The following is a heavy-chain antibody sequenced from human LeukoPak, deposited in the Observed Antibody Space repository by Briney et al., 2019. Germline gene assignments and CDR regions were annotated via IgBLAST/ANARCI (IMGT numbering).Heavy chain of an antibody. CDR1: GDSMSSYY. Sequence: SETLSLTCTVSGDSMSSYYWSWIRQTPGKGLEWIAYMYYSGDTDYNPSLQSRVTISADTSKRQLFLKLTSVTAADTAVYYCARVRPGVSRPFDTWGQGTMVTVSS. J-gene: IGHJ3*02. CDR2: MYYSGDT. V-gene: IGHV4-59*01. CDR3: ARVRPGVSRPFDT. D-gene: IGHD2-8*01.